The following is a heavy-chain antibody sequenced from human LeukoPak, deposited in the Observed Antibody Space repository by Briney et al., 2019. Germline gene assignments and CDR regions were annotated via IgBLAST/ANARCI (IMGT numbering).Heavy chain of an antibody. CDR1: GYTFTSYY. Sequence: GASVKVSCKASGYTFTSYYMHWVRQAPGQGLEWMGIINPSGGSTSYAQKFQGRVTMTRDTSTGTVYMELSSLRSEDTAVYYCARGTSGYDANVYYYYYYMDVWGKGTTVTISS. V-gene: IGHV1-46*01. J-gene: IGHJ6*03. CDR3: ARGTSGYDANVYYYYYYMDV. CDR2: INPSGGST. D-gene: IGHD5-12*01.